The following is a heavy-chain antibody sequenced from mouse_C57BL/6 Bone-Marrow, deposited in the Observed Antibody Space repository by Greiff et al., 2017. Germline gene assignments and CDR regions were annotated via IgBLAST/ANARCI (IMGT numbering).Heavy chain of an antibody. D-gene: IGHD3-3*01. CDR2: IWAGGST. Sequence: VQLVESGPGLVAPSQSLSITCTVSGFSLTSYGVHWVRQPPGKGLEWLGVIWAGGSTNYNSALLFRLSISKDNSKSQVFLKMNSLQTDDTAMYYCARDRENAMDYWGQGTSVTVSS. CDR3: ARDRENAMDY. CDR1: GFSLTSYG. V-gene: IGHV2-9*02. J-gene: IGHJ4*01.